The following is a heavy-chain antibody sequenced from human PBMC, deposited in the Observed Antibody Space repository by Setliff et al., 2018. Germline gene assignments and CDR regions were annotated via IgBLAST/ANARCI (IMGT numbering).Heavy chain of an antibody. CDR1: GGTSSSYA. CDR3: ARGLRDVVVVPSTTGYYHGMDV. D-gene: IGHD2-15*01. V-gene: IGHV1-69*13. CDR2: TTPIFTTA. Sequence: SVKVSCKASGGTSSSYAISWVRQAPGQGLEWMGGTTPIFTTANYAQKFQGRVTITADESTSTAYMELSSLRSEDTAVYYCARGLRDVVVVPSTTGYYHGMDVWGQGTTVTVSS. J-gene: IGHJ6*02.